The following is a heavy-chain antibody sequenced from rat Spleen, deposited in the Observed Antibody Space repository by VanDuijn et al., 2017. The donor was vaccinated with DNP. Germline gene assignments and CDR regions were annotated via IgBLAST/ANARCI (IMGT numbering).Heavy chain of an antibody. CDR2: ITTNGGST. V-gene: IGHV5-46*01. CDR3: HNYYSSCPRY. J-gene: IGHJ2*01. CDR1: GFTFSSFP. Sequence: EVQLVESGGGSVQPGRSMKLSCAASGFTFSSFPMAWVRQAPTKGLEWVATITTNGGSTYYRDSVKGRFTTSRDNAKSTLYLQMNSLRSEDTATYYCHNYYSSCPRYWGQGFMVTVSS. D-gene: IGHD1-2*01.